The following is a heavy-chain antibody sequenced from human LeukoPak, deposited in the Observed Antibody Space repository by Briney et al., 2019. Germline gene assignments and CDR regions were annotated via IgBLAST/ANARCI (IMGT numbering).Heavy chain of an antibody. V-gene: IGHV3-30-3*01. J-gene: IGHJ4*02. CDR1: GFTFSSYA. CDR2: ISYDGSNK. D-gene: IGHD2-2*01. CDR3: ARDPVVPAAHLDY. Sequence: PGGSLRLSCAASGFTFSSYAMHWVRQAPGKGLEWVAVISYDGSNKYYADSVKGRFTISRDNSKNTLYLQMNSLRAEDTAVYYCARDPVVPAAHLDYWGQGTLVTVSS.